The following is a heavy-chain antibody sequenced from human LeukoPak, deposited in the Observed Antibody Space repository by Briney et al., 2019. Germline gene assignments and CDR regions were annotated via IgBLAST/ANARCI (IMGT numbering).Heavy chain of an antibody. V-gene: IGHV1-2*06. CDR2: INPDSGDT. CDR3: ASIGS. J-gene: IGHJ4*02. Sequence: AASVKVSCKASGYSFSDYFLHWVRQAPGEGLEWMGRINPDSGDTDYAQRFQGRATMTRDTSISTAYMELTSLRSDDTAVYYCASIGSWGQGALVTVSS. D-gene: IGHD2-15*01. CDR1: GYSFSDYF.